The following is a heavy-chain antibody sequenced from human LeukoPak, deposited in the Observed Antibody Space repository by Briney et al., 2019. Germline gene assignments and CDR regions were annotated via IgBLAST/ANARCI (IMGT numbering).Heavy chain of an antibody. CDR2: ISTYDGDT. CDR3: ARDEYQLPGD. D-gene: IGHD2-2*01. Sequence: ASVKVSCKASGYTFTTYGISWVRQAPGQGLEWMGWISTYDGDTNYAQKLQGRVTMTTDTSTNTAYMELRSLRSDDTAVYYCARDEYQLPGDWGQGTLVTVSS. V-gene: IGHV1-18*01. CDR1: GYTFTTYG. J-gene: IGHJ4*02.